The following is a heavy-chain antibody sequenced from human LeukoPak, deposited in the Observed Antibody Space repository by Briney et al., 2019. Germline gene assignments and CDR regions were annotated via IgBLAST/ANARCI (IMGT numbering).Heavy chain of an antibody. CDR2: FGPEDGET. CDR1: GYTLTELS. V-gene: IGHV1-24*01. D-gene: IGHD3-22*01. J-gene: IGHJ4*02. CDR3: ATALVTMIEGEFDY. Sequence: ASVKVSCKVSGYTLTELSMHWVRQAPGKGLEWMGGFGPEDGETIYAQKFQGRVTMTEDTSTDTAYMELSSLRSEDTAVYYCATALVTMIEGEFDYWGQGTLVTVSS.